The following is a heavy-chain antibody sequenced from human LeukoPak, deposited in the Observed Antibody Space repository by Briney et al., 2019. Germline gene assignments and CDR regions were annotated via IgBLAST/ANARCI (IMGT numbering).Heavy chain of an antibody. CDR3: ARGPYYDSWSGAGY. CDR1: GYTFRDFG. V-gene: IGHV1-18*01. D-gene: IGHD3-3*01. CDR2: ITTYNGNT. J-gene: IGHJ4*02. Sequence: ASVKVSCKASGYTFRDFGISWARQAPGQGLEWMGWITTYNGNTNYIQKLQGRVTMTTDTSTSTAYMELRSLRSDDTAVYYCARGPYYDSWSGAGYWGQGTLVTVSS.